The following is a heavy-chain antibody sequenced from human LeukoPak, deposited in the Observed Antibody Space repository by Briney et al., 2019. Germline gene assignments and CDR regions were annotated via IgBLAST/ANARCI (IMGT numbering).Heavy chain of an antibody. CDR3: AKERHHYFDY. CDR2: ISYDGSNK. J-gene: IGHJ4*02. CDR1: GFTFSSYG. Sequence: PGGSLRLSCAASGFTFSSYGMHWVRQAPGKGLEWVAVISYDGSNKYYADSVEGRFTISRDNSKNTLYLQMNSLRAEDTAVYYCAKERHHYFDYWGQGTLVTVSS. V-gene: IGHV3-30*18.